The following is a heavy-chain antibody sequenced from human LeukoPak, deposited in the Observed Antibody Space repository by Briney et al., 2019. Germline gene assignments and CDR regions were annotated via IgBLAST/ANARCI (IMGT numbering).Heavy chain of an antibody. CDR3: ARDRPGYTSSWYSPFDY. J-gene: IGHJ4*02. V-gene: IGHV3-48*04. Sequence: GGSLRLSCAASGFTFSSYWMHWVRQAPGKGLEWVAYISTTGTTIYYADSVKGRFTISRDNAKNSLYLQMNRLRADDTAVYYCARDRPGYTSSWYSPFDYWGQGTLVTVSS. CDR1: GFTFSSYW. CDR2: ISTTGTTI. D-gene: IGHD6-13*01.